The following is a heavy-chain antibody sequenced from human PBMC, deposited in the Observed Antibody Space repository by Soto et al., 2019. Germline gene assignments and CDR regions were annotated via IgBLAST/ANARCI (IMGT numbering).Heavy chain of an antibody. CDR3: ANHRCSSTSCSMEDYFDY. CDR2: ISGSGGST. CDR1: GFTFSSYA. V-gene: IGHV3-23*01. Sequence: EVQLLESGGGLVQPGGSLRLSCAASGFTFSSYAMSWVRQAPGKGLEWVSSISGSGGSTYYADSVKGRFTISRDNSKDKLNLQLNRLRAGDTAVYYCANHRCSSTSCSMEDYFDYWGQGTLVTVSS. J-gene: IGHJ4*02. D-gene: IGHD2-2*01.